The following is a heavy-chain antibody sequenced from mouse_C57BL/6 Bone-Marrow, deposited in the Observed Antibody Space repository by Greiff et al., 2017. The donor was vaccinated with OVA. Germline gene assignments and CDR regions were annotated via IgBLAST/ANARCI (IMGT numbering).Heavy chain of an antibody. J-gene: IGHJ3*01. V-gene: IGHV5-9-1*02. D-gene: IGHD4-1*01. CDR3: TRVSTGTGFAY. Sequence: EVKLVESGEGLVKPGGSLKLSCAASGFTFSSYAMSWVRQTPEKRLEWVAYISSGGDYIYYADTVKGRFTISRDNARNTLYLQMSSLKSEDTAMYYCTRVSTGTGFAYWGQGTLVTVSA. CDR1: GFTFSSYA. CDR2: ISSGGDYI.